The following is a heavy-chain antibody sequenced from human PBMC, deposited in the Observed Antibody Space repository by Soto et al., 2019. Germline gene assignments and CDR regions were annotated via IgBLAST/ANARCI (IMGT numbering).Heavy chain of an antibody. J-gene: IGHJ4*02. Sequence: SVKVSCKASGGTFSSYAISWVRQAPGQGLEWMGGIIPIFGTANYAQKFQGRVTITADESTSTAYMELSSLRSEDTAVYYCAAWGAYYYDSSGYYDYWGQGTLATVSS. D-gene: IGHD3-22*01. CDR2: IIPIFGTA. CDR3: AAWGAYYYDSSGYYDY. V-gene: IGHV1-69*13. CDR1: GGTFSSYA.